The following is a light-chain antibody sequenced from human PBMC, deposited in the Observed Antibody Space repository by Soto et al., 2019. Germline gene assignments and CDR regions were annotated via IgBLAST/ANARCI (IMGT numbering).Light chain of an antibody. CDR3: SSYTTTSVV. Sequence: QLVLTQPASVSGSPGQSITISCTGTSSDGGGYNYVSWYQHHPGKAPKLMLYDVSNRPSGVSNRFSGSKFGNTASLTISGLQSEDEADYYCSSYTTTSVVFGGGTKLTVL. J-gene: IGLJ3*02. CDR1: SSDGGGYNY. V-gene: IGLV2-14*03. CDR2: DVS.